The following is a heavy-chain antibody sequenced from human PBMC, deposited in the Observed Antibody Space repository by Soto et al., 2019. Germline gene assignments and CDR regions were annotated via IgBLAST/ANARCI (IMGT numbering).Heavy chain of an antibody. CDR2: ISSSGTNT. Sequence: EVQLVESGGGMVWPGGSLRLSCTGSGFTLSRFATHWVRQAPGKGLEYVAVISSSGTNTYYADSVKGLFTISRDNSKNTVYLQMDSLRPEDTAVYYCARGEDYIWGRTSAYYFYHMTSGAEGPRSSSP. D-gene: IGHD3-16*01. V-gene: IGHV3-64*07. CDR3: ARGEDYIWGRTSAYYFYHMTS. CDR1: GFTLSRFA. J-gene: IGHJ6*03.